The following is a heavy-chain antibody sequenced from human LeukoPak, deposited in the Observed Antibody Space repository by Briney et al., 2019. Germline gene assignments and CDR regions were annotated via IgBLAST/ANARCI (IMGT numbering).Heavy chain of an antibody. D-gene: IGHD3-10*01. V-gene: IGHV1-46*01. CDR1: GYTFTGYY. Sequence: ASVKVSCKASGYTFTGYYMHWVRQAPGQGLEWMGIINPSGGSTSYAQKFQDRVTMTTDTSTSTAYMELRSLRSDDTAVYYCARAVYYYGSGSVYYYYGMDVWGQGTTVTVSS. J-gene: IGHJ6*02. CDR2: INPSGGST. CDR3: ARAVYYYGSGSVYYYYGMDV.